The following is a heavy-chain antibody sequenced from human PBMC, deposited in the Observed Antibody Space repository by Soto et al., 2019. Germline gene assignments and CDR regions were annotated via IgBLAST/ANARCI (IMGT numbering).Heavy chain of an antibody. V-gene: IGHV3-9*01. D-gene: IGHD6-19*01. J-gene: IGHJ1*01. CDR2: ISWNSGFI. CDR3: AKDTSNRGWFLHFHH. CDR1: GFTFDDYA. Sequence: EVQLVESGGGLVQPGRSLRLSCAASGFTFDDYAMHWVRQAPGKGLEWVSGISWNSGFIGYAGSVKGRFTISRDNAKDAVYLEMHSLRPDDTAFYYCAKDTSNRGWFLHFHHWGQGTLVTVSS.